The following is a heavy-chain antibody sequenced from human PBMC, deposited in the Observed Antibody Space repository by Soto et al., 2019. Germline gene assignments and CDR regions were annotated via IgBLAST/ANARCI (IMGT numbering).Heavy chain of an antibody. CDR3: ARDRYGDSGFDY. J-gene: IGHJ4*02. V-gene: IGHV3-53*01. D-gene: IGHD4-17*01. Sequence: EVQLVESGGGLIQPGGSLRLSCAASGFTVSSNYMSWVRQAPGKGLDWVSVIYSGGSTYYADSVKGRFTISRDNSKNTLYLQMNSRRAEDTAVYYCARDRYGDSGFDYWGQGTLVTVSS. CDR1: GFTVSSNY. CDR2: IYSGGST.